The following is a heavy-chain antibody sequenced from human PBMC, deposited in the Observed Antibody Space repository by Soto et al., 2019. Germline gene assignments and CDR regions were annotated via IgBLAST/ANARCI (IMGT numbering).Heavy chain of an antibody. J-gene: IGHJ6*02. D-gene: IGHD3-3*01. CDR2: ISGSGFAT. V-gene: IGHV3-23*01. Sequence: EVQLLESGGDFVQSGGSLRLTCTASGFSFNNFAMTWVRQLPGKGLEWVAGISGSGFATYYADSVKGRFTISRDNSKNTVYLEMNSLRAEDTAVYYCGRDLHTIFVVVIRGSALDVWGQGTTVTVSS. CDR1: GFSFNNFA. CDR3: GRDLHTIFVVVIRGSALDV.